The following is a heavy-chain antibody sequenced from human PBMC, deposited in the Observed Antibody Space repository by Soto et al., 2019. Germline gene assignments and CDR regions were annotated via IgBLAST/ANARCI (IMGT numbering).Heavy chain of an antibody. D-gene: IGHD2-2*01. V-gene: IGHV4-31*03. CDR3: ARGHGVPAAIYYYYGMDV. CDR2: IYYSGST. CDR1: GGSISSGYYY. J-gene: IGHJ6*02. Sequence: PSETLSLTCSVSGGSISSGYYYWSWIRQHPGKGLEWIGYIYYSGSTYYNPSLKSRVTISVDTSKNQFSLKLSSVTAADTAVYYCARGHGVPAAIYYYYGMDVWGQGTTVTVSS.